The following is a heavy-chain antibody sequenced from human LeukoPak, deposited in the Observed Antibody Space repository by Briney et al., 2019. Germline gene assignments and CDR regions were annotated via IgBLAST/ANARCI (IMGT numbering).Heavy chain of an antibody. D-gene: IGHD1-14*01. Sequence: GGSLRFSCAASGFTFSDRYMDWVRQAPGKGLEWVDRIRNKANRYTTEYTASVKGRLTISRDDSKNSLYLQMNSLKTEDTAVYYCVRVLGDRTFDYWGQGTLVTVSS. V-gene: IGHV3-72*01. CDR1: GFTFSDRY. J-gene: IGHJ4*02. CDR3: VRVLGDRTFDY. CDR2: IRNKANRYTT.